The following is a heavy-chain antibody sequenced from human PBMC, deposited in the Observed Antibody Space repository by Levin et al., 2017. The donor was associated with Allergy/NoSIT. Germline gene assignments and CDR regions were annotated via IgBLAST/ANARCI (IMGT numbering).Heavy chain of an antibody. CDR3: SREYSTTNGTVFDI. V-gene: IGHV3-21*01. CDR2: ISTSSYT. D-gene: IGHD6-13*01. Sequence: GGSLRLSCAASGFTFSSYSMNWVRQAPGKGLEWVSCISTSSYTHYADSVKGRFTSSKGNAKNSLYLQMNSLRAEDTAVYYCSREYSTTNGTVFDIGGQGTRATVSS. CDR1: GFTFSSYS. J-gene: IGHJ3*02.